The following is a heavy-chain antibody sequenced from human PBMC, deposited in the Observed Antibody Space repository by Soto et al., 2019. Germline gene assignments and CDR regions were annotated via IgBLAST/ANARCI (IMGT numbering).Heavy chain of an antibody. CDR3: TRENPYDSSGYYSPMGSVDY. CDR1: GFTFGDYA. V-gene: IGHV3-49*04. D-gene: IGHD3-22*01. J-gene: IGHJ4*02. Sequence: AGGSLRLSCTASGFTFGDYAMSWVRQAPGKGLEWVGFIRSKAYGGTTEYAASVKGRFTISRDDSKIIAYLQMNSLKTEDTAVYYCTRENPYDSSGYYSPMGSVDYWGQGTLVTVSS. CDR2: IRSKAYGGTT.